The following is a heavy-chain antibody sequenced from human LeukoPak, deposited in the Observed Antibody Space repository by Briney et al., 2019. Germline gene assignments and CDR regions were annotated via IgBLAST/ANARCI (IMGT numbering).Heavy chain of an antibody. V-gene: IGHV3-21*01. Sequence: GGSLRLSCTASGFTFSNYWMTWVRQAPGKGLEWVSSISTSSSYIYYADSVKGRFTISRDNAKNSLYLQMNSLRAEDTAVYYCARVGEKAFHLWPEIDYWGQGTLVTVSS. D-gene: IGHD5-24*01. CDR1: GFTFSNYW. CDR2: ISTSSSYI. J-gene: IGHJ4*02. CDR3: ARVGEKAFHLWPEIDY.